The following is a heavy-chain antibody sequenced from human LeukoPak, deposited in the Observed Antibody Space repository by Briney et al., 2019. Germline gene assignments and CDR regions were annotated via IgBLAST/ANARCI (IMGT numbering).Heavy chain of an antibody. D-gene: IGHD3-22*01. V-gene: IGHV4-31*03. Sequence: SSETLSLTCTVSGASFNSDDQYWHWLPQSPGKGLEWIGSIHPSRMLYKHPSVESRVTMSRDTPKNQFYLNLNSVTAADTAVYFCSRGLDSRKLGYWGQGSLVTVSS. J-gene: IGHJ4*02. CDR3: SRGLDSRKLGY. CDR1: GASFNSDDQY. CDR2: IHPSRML.